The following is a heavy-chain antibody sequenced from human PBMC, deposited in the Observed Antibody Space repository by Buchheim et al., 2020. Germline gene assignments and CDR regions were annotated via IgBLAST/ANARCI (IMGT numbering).Heavy chain of an antibody. Sequence: EVQLVQSGAEVKKPGESLRISCKGSGYSFTSYWISWVRQMPGKGLEWMGRIDPSDSYTNYSPSFHGHVTISADKSISTAYLQWSSLKASDTAMYYCARDEVVVPAAWERKNIYGMDVWGQGTT. D-gene: IGHD2-2*01. V-gene: IGHV5-10-1*01. J-gene: IGHJ6*02. CDR2: IDPSDSYT. CDR3: ARDEVVVPAAWERKNIYGMDV. CDR1: GYSFTSYW.